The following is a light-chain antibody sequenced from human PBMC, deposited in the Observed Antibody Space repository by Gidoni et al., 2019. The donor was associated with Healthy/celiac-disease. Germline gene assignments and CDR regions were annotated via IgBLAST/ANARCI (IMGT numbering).Light chain of an antibody. J-gene: IGKJ4*01. V-gene: IGKV1-5*03. CDR2: KAS. Sequence: DIQTTQSPSTVSASVGDRVTITCRASHSIRNWLAWYQEKPGKVPKLLIYKASSLQSGVPSRFSGSGSGTEFTLTISSLQPDDFATYYCQEYHSYPLTFGGGTKVQIK. CDR3: QEYHSYPLT. CDR1: HSIRNW.